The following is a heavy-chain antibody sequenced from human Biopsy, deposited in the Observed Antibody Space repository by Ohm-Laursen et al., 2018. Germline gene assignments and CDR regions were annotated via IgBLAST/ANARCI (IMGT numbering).Heavy chain of an antibody. J-gene: IGHJ3*01. CDR2: VYHSGTP. V-gene: IGHV4-31*01. CDR1: GGSISNGGYY. Sequence: ILSLTCTVSGGSISNGGYYWNWVRQHPGKGLEWVGYVYHSGTPYYNPSLKSPVTMTVDTSENQFSLNLNSVTVADTAVYYCAKEPLSYCADASALWVGGFDDWGQGAMVAVSS. D-gene: IGHD2-21*01. CDR3: AKEPLSYCADASALWVGGFDD.